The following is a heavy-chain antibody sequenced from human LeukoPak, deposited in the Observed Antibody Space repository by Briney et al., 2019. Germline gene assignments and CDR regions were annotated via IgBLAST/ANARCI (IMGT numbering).Heavy chain of an antibody. CDR2: ISAYNGNT. V-gene: IGHV1-18*01. CDR3: ARVVLLWFGELLSTAGAFDI. J-gene: IGHJ3*02. D-gene: IGHD3-10*01. CDR1: GGTFSSYA. Sequence: ASVKVSCKASGGTFSSYAISWVRQAPGQGLEWMGWISAYNGNTNYAQKLQGRVTMTTDTSTSTAYMELRSLRSDDTAVYYCARVVLLWFGELLSTAGAFDIWGQGTMVTVSS.